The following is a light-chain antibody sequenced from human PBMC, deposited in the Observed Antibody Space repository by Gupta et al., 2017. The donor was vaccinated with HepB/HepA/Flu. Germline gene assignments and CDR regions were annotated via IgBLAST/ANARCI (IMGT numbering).Light chain of an antibody. CDR3: VGWDASLSAYV. CDR2: NNY. Sequence: QSVLTQPPPASGTPGQCGTISCSGSSSNIGRYNVYWYQQLPGTAPQILIYNNYQRPSGVPDRFSCSKSGTSASLAISGLRSEDEGDYYCVGWDASLSAYVFGTGTKVTVL. J-gene: IGLJ1*01. CDR1: SSNIGRYN. V-gene: IGLV1-47*02.